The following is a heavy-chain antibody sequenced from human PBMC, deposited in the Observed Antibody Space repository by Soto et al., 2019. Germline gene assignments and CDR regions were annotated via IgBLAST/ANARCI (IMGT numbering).Heavy chain of an antibody. V-gene: IGHV1-8*01. CDR3: ARWPLGYCSGGSCYKEAFDI. CDR1: GYTFTSYD. D-gene: IGHD2-15*01. CDR2: MNPNSGNT. Sequence: GASVEVCCKASGYTFTSYDSNWVRQATGQGLEWMGWMNPNSGNTGYAQKFQGRVTMTRNTSISTAYMELSSLRSEDTAVYYCARWPLGYCSGGSCYKEAFDIWGQGTMVTVSS. J-gene: IGHJ3*02.